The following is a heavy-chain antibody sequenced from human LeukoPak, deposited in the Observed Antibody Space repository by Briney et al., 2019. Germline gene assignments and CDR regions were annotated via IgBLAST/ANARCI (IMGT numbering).Heavy chain of an antibody. CDR1: GYTFTAYY. CDR3: AREEGTHYTDSSGYYPLDY. V-gene: IGHV1-2*02. D-gene: IGHD3-22*01. CDR2: INPNSGCT. Sequence: ASVKVSCKTSGYTFTAYYIHWVRQAPGQGLEWMGWINPNSGCTNYAQNFQGRVTMTRDTSINTAHMELSRLSSDDTAVFYCAREEGTHYTDSSGYYPLDYWGPGTLVTVSS. J-gene: IGHJ4*02.